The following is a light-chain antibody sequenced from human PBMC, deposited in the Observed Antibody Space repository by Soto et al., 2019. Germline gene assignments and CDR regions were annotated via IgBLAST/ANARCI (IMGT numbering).Light chain of an antibody. CDR2: GTS. J-gene: IGKJ1*01. Sequence: EIVLTQSPGTLSLSPGERATLSCRASQSVSSSYLHWYQQKPGQAPRLLIYGTSNRATGIPDRFSGSGSVTVFTLTISRLEPEDFAVYCCQQYHTSPPTFGQGTQVEIK. CDR1: QSVSSSY. CDR3: QQYHTSPPT. V-gene: IGKV3-20*01.